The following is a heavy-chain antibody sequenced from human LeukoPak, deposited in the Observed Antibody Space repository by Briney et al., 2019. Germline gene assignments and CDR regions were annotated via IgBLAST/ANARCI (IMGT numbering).Heavy chain of an antibody. J-gene: IGHJ6*02. D-gene: IGHD2-15*01. CDR2: ISGSGGST. Sequence: GGSLRLSCAASGFTFSSYAMAWVRQAPGEGLEWVSAISGSGGSTYYADSVRGRFTISRDNSRSTLYLQMNSLRVEDTAVYYCAKRYCNSGSCTYNYYYGLDVWGQGTTVTVSS. CDR1: GFTFSSYA. CDR3: AKRYCNSGSCTYNYYYGLDV. V-gene: IGHV3-23*01.